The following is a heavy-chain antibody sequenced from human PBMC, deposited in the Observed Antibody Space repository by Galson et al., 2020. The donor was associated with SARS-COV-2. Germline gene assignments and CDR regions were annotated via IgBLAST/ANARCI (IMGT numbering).Heavy chain of an antibody. J-gene: IGHJ6*02. CDR2: ISYDGSNK. CDR1: GFTFSSYA. D-gene: IGHD3-3*01. Sequence: PGGSLRISCAASGFTFSSYAMHWVRQAPGKGLEWVAVISYDGSNKYYADSVKGRFTISRDNSKNTLYLQMNSLRAEDTAVYYCAREQLRFLESDVWGQGTTVTVSS. V-gene: IGHV3-30-3*01. CDR3: AREQLRFLESDV.